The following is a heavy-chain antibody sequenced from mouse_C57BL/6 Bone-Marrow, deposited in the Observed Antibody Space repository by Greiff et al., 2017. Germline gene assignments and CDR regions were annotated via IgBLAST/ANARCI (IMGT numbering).Heavy chain of an antibody. Sequence: VQLQQSGAELVRPGASVKLSCTASGFNIKDDNMHWVKQRPEQGLEWIGWIDPENGDTEYASKFQGQATITADTSSTTAYLQISSLTSEDTAVYGWTTDNTSLFDYWGQGTTLTVSS. V-gene: IGHV14-4*01. CDR1: GFNIKDDN. J-gene: IGHJ2*01. D-gene: IGHD5-1-1*01. CDR3: TTDNTSLFDY. CDR2: IDPENGDT.